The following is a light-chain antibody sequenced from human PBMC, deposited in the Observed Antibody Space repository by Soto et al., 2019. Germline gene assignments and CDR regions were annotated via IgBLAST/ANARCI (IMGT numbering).Light chain of an antibody. J-gene: IGKJ2*01. CDR2: DAS. CDR1: QSIRSA. Sequence: DIQMTQSPPTLSASVGDRVTITCRASQSIRSALAWYQQKPGKAPNLLIFDASNLQSGVPSRFSGSGSGTEFTLTISTLQPDDFATYYCQQYLNYFHTFGQGTKLEI. CDR3: QQYLNYFHT. V-gene: IGKV1-5*01.